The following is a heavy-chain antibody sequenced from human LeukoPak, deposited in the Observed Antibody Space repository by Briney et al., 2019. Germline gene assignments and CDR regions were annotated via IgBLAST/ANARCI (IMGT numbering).Heavy chain of an antibody. V-gene: IGHV3-74*01. J-gene: IGHJ5*02. CDR2: ISNDGSST. Sequence: PGGSLRLSCAASGFTFSNYRMHWVRQAPGKGLVWVSQISNDGSSTAYADSVKGRFTISRDNAKNTLFLQMSSLRAEDTAVYYCAKDEVLWWSGRLNWFDPWGQGTLVTVSS. D-gene: IGHD2-21*01. CDR3: AKDEVLWWSGRLNWFDP. CDR1: GFTFSNYR.